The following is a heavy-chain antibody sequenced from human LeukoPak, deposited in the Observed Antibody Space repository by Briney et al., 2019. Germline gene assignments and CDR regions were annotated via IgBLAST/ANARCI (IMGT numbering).Heavy chain of an antibody. Sequence: GGSLRLSCAASGFTFSSYEMNWVRQAPGKGLEWVSYISSSGSTIYYADSVKGRFTISRDNAKNSLYLQMNSLRAEDTAVYYCARAGNCSGGSCPAYYYGMDVWGQGTTVTVSS. V-gene: IGHV3-48*03. CDR2: ISSSGSTI. D-gene: IGHD2-15*01. CDR1: GFTFSSYE. CDR3: ARAGNCSGGSCPAYYYGMDV. J-gene: IGHJ6*02.